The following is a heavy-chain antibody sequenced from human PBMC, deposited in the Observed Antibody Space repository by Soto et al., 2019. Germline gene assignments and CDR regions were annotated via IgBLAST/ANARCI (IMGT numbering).Heavy chain of an antibody. J-gene: IGHJ3*02. CDR3: ARDMITVTIDAFDI. CDR1: SGSISSSNW. Sequence: QVQLQESGPGLVKPSGTLSLTCAVSSGSISSSNWWSWVRQPPGKGLEWIGEIYHRGSTKYNPSLKSRVTISIDKSKNQFSLKLSAVTAADTAVYFCARDMITVTIDAFDILGQGTMVTVSS. V-gene: IGHV4-4*02. CDR2: IYHRGST. D-gene: IGHD3-16*01.